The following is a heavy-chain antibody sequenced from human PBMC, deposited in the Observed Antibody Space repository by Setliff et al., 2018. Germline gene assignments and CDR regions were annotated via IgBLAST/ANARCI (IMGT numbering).Heavy chain of an antibody. D-gene: IGHD3-3*01. J-gene: IGHJ4*02. CDR2: INQSGNT. CDR3: RFWSSYYKNDY. CDR1: GGSFSDYY. V-gene: IGHV4-34*01. Sequence: KPSETLSLTCTVYGGSFSDYYWGWIRQSPGKRPEWIAEINQSGNTNYNQSLNSRVSVSVDTPTKQFSLKVFSVTAADTAVYYCRFWSSYYKNDYWAQGTLVTV.